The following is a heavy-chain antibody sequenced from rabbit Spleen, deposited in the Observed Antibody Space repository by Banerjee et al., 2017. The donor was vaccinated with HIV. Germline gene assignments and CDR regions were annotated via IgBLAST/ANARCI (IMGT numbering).Heavy chain of an antibody. CDR1: GFSFSDTDV. D-gene: IGHD4-2*01. V-gene: IGHV1S45*01. CDR2: INTATGKA. Sequence: QEQLEESGGGLVKPEGSLTLTCKASGFSFSDTDVMCWVRQAPGKGLEWIACINTATGKAVYASWAKGRFTISKTSNTVDLQMTSLTAADTATYFCARDAAGREDFNLWGQGTLVTVS. J-gene: IGHJ4*01. CDR3: ARDAAGREDFNL.